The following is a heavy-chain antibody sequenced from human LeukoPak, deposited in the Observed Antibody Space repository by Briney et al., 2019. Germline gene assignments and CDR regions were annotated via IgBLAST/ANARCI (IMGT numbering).Heavy chain of an antibody. Sequence: GRSLRLSCSASGFTFSSYAMHWVRQAPGKGLEYVSAISSNGGSTYYADSVKGRFTISRDNSKNTLYLQMSSLRAEDTAVYYCVKEILWFGDPLSIWGQGTLVTVSS. V-gene: IGHV3-64D*06. CDR1: GFTFSSYA. CDR2: ISSNGGST. D-gene: IGHD3-10*01. J-gene: IGHJ4*02. CDR3: VKEILWFGDPLSI.